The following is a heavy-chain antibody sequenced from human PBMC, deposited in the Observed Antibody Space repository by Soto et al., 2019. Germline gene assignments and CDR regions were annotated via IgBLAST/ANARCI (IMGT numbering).Heavy chain of an antibody. J-gene: IGHJ4*02. CDR3: ARDLVAKPDY. CDR1: GLPFNNYA. Sequence: PGGSLRLSCASSGLPFNNYAMSWVRQAPGKGLEWVSLISGSGANTYYADSVKGRFTISRDNSKNTLYLQMKSLRAEDTAVYFCARDLVAKPDYWGQGTLVTVSS. CDR2: ISGSGANT. D-gene: IGHD2-21*01. V-gene: IGHV3-23*01.